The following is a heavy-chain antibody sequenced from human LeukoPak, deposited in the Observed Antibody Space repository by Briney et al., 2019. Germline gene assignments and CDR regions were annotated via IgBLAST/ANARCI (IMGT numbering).Heavy chain of an antibody. CDR1: RFTFSSFT. D-gene: IGHD1-26*01. CDR2: ISYDGSNN. CDR3: ARTREI. V-gene: IGHV3-30-3*01. Sequence: GGSLRLSCAASRFTFSSFTMHWVRQAPGEGLEWVAVISYDGSNNYYADSVKGRFTISRDNSKNTLYLQMNSLRDEDTAVYYCARTREIWGQGTLVTVSS. J-gene: IGHJ4*02.